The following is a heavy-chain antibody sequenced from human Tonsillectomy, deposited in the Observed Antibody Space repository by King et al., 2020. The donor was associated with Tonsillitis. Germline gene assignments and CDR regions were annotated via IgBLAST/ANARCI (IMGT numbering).Heavy chain of an antibody. D-gene: IGHD2-2*01. Sequence: VQLVESGGGLVQPGGSLRLSCAASGFTFSSYWMSWVRQAPGKGLEWVANIKQDGSEKYYVDSVKGRFTISRDNAKNSLYLQMNSLRAEATAVYYCARGGDIVVVPAAIGYWYFDLWGRGTLVTVSS. V-gene: IGHV3-7*01. J-gene: IGHJ2*01. CDR2: IKQDGSEK. CDR1: GFTFSSYW. CDR3: ARGGDIVVVPAAIGYWYFDL.